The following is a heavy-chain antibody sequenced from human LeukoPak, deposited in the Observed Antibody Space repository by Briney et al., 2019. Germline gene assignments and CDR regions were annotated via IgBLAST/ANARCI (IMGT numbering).Heavy chain of an antibody. CDR3: SRGGPVAGTHKYFQH. CDR1: GYTFTSYG. V-gene: IGHV1-18*01. J-gene: IGHJ1*01. CDR2: SSGYNDNT. D-gene: IGHD6-19*01. Sequence: ASVKVSCKASGYTFTSYGISWVRQAPGQGLEWMGWSSGYNDNTNYAQKFQGRVTMTTDTSTSTAYMELRSLRSDDTAVYYCSRGGPVAGTHKYFQHWGQGTLVTVSS.